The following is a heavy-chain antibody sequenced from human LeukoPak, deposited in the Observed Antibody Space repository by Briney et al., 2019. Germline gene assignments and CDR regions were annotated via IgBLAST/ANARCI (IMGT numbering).Heavy chain of an antibody. V-gene: IGHV3-21*01. D-gene: IGHD1-20*01. CDR1: GFTFSSYS. J-gene: IGHJ6*02. CDR2: ISSSSSYI. Sequence: GGSLRLSCAASGFTFSSYSMNWVRQAPGKGLEWVSSISSSSSYIFYADSLKGRFTISRDNAKNSLYLQMNSLRTEDTAVYYCARLRKITFNYYYGMDVWGQGTTVTVSS. CDR3: ARLRKITFNYYYGMDV.